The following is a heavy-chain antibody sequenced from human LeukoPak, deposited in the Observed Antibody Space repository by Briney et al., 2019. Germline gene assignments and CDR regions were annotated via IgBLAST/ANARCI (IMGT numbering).Heavy chain of an antibody. CDR1: GGSINSYY. CDR2: IYYIGST. V-gene: IGHV4-59*01. Sequence: SETLSLTCTVSGGSINSYYWSWIRQPPGKGLEWGGYIYYIGSTNYKPSLKRRVTISVDTSKNQFSLKVSSVTAADTAVYYCASSRSSSGWSLIDYWGQGALVTVSS. CDR3: ASSRSSSGWSLIDY. J-gene: IGHJ4*02. D-gene: IGHD6-19*01.